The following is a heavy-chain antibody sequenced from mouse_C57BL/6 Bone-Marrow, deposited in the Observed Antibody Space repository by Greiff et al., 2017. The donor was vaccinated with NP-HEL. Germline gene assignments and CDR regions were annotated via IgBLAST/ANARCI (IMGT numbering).Heavy chain of an antibody. CDR1: GFTIKDDY. V-gene: IGHV14-4*01. J-gene: IGHJ4*01. CDR2: IDPENGDT. CDR3: TTGDAMDY. Sequence: VHVKQSGAELVRPGASVKLSCTASGFTIKDDYMHWVKQRPEQGLEWIGWIDPENGDTEYASKFQGKATITADTSSNTAYLQLSSLTSEDTAVYYCTTGDAMDYWGQGTSVTVSA.